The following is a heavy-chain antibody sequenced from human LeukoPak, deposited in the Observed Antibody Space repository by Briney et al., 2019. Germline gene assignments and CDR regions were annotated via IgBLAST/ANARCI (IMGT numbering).Heavy chain of an antibody. V-gene: IGHV1-69*04. Sequence: SVKVSCKTSGGIFSTYAINWVRQAPGQGLEWMGRVIPKVGVTNYAQKFQGRVTVTADKSTSTAYMELSSLSSEDTAVYYCARPFGSGQGNYYYYGMDVWGQGTTVTVSS. D-gene: IGHD6-19*01. J-gene: IGHJ6*02. CDR3: ARPFGSGQGNYYYYGMDV. CDR1: GGIFSTYA. CDR2: VIPKVGVT.